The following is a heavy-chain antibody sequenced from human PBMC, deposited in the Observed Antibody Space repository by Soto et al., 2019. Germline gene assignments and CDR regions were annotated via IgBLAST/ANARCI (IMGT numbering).Heavy chain of an antibody. V-gene: IGHV4-31*03. D-gene: IGHD5-18*01. J-gene: IGHJ6*02. CDR1: GGSIRSGGYY. CDR3: ARDRLMATAGTARHYFGLDV. CDR2: IYYSGNT. Sequence: RSLTCTVSGGSIRSGGYYWSWVRQNPRRGLEWIGNIYYSGNTYYNPSLKSRLTISVGTSKNQFSLNLSSVTAADTAVYYCARDRLMATAGTARHYFGLDVWGQGTTVTVSS.